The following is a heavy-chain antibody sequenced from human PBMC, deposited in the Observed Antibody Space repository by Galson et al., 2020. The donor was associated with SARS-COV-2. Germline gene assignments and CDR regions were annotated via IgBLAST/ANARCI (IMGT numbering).Heavy chain of an antibody. CDR2: ISSSSSYI. V-gene: IGHV3-21*01. J-gene: IGHJ4*02. CDR3: ARDRAPIAAAPYFFDS. Sequence: GGSLRLSCVASGFTFSSYVLTWVRQAPGKGLQWVPSISSSSSYIYYADSVKGRFTISRDNARNSLYLQMNSLRAEDTAVYFCARDRAPIAAAPYFFDSWGQGTLVTVSS. D-gene: IGHD6-25*01. CDR1: GFTFSSYV.